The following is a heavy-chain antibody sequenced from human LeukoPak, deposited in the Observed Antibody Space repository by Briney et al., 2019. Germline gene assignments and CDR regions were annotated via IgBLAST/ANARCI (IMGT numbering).Heavy chain of an antibody. CDR1: GFTFNNYC. J-gene: IGHJ6*03. CDR3: ARVPGYCSSTSCYFYYYMDV. CDR2: IKPDGSEK. Sequence: GGSLRLSCAASGFTFNNYCMSWVRQAPGKGPEWVANIKPDGSEKYYMDSVKGRFTISRNNAKNSLYLQMNSLRAEDTAVYYCARVPGYCSSTSCYFYYYMDVWGKGTTVTVSS. D-gene: IGHD2-2*01. V-gene: IGHV3-7*01.